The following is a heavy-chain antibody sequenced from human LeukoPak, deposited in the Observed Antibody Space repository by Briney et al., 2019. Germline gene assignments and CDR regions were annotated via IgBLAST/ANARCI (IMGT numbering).Heavy chain of an antibody. CDR1: GYTFTSHD. CDR3: ARDRLGYPDY. V-gene: IGHV1-8*02. J-gene: IGHJ4*02. CDR2: INPKSGNK. Sequence: ASVKVSCKASGYTFTSHDINWVRQAIGQGLEWMTWINPKSGNKGYAQKFQGRVTMTRNTSISTAYMELSSLKSEETAVYYCARDRLGYPDYWGQGTLVTASS. D-gene: IGHD5-12*01.